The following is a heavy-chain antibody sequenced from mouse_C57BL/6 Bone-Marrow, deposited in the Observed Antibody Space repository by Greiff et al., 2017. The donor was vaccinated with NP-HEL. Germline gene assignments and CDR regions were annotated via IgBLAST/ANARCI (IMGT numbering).Heavy chain of an antibody. Sequence: EVQVVESGGGLVKPGGSLKLSCAASGFTFSSYAMSWVRQTPEKRLEWVATISDGGSYTYYPDNVKGRFTISRDNAKNNLYLQLSHLKSEDTAMYYCARELLGSYDYWGQGTTLTVSS. D-gene: IGHD1-1*02. CDR1: GFTFSSYA. CDR3: ARELLGSYDY. J-gene: IGHJ2*01. V-gene: IGHV5-4*01. CDR2: ISDGGSYT.